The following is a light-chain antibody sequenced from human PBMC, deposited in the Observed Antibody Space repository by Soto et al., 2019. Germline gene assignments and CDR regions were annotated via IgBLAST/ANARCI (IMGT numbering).Light chain of an antibody. CDR1: QGIRSD. CDR3: LQDYNFPWA. V-gene: IGKV1-6*01. Sequence: IQMTQSPSSLSASVGDRVTISCRASQGIRSDLAWYQQKPGKVPKLLIYGASKLEIGVPSRFSGSEFGTDFTLTNSSLQPEDFATYYCLQDYNFPWAFGQGTKVEIK. CDR2: GAS. J-gene: IGKJ1*01.